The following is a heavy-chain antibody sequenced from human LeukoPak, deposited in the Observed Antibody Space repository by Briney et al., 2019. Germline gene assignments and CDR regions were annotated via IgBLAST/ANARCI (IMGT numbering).Heavy chain of an antibody. J-gene: IGHJ6*02. Sequence: GGSLRLSCAASGFTFDDYAMHWVRQAPGKGLEWVSGISWNSGSIGYADSVKGRFTISRDNAKNSLYLQMNSLRAEDTALYYCAKDMAAAVYYYYGMDVWGQGTTVTVSS. V-gene: IGHV3-9*01. CDR2: ISWNSGSI. CDR1: GFTFDDYA. CDR3: AKDMAAAVYYYYGMDV. D-gene: IGHD6-13*01.